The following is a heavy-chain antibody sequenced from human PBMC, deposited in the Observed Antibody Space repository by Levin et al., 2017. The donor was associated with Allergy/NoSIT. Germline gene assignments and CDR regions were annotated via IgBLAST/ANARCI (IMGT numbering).Heavy chain of an antibody. D-gene: IGHD4-17*01. J-gene: IGHJ6*03. CDR1: GDSISGYF. V-gene: IGHV4-59*08. CDR3: ARLDYEDYATLTRGGYMDV. CDR2: IYDSGSN. Sequence: PSETLSLTCTVPGDSISGYFWSWIRQPPGKGLEWIGYIYDSGSNKYNPSLKSRVTISVDTSKNQFSLRLSSATAADTPVYYCARLDYEDYATLTRGGYMDVWGKGTTVTVSS.